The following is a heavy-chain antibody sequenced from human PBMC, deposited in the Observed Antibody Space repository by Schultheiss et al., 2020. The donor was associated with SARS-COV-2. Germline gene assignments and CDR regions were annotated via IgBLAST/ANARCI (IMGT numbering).Heavy chain of an antibody. D-gene: IGHD5-12*01. CDR3: ARDRSGYDWKFDY. CDR2: IYHSGST. CDR1: GYSISSGYY. J-gene: IGHJ4*02. V-gene: IGHV4-38-2*02. Sequence: SETLSLTCAVSGYSISSGYYWGWIRQPPGKGLEWIGSIYHSGSTYYNPSLKSRVTISVDTSKNQFSLKLRSVTAADTAVYYCARDRSGYDWKFDYWGQGTLVTVSS.